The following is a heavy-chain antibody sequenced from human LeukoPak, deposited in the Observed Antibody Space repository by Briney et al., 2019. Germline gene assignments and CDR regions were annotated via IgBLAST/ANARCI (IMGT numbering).Heavy chain of an antibody. Sequence: GGSLRLSCAASGFTFSSYGMHWVRQAPGKGLEWVAFIRYDGSNKYYADSVKGRFTISRDNSKNTLYLQMNSLRAEDTAVYYCARKGYDDFWSGYQGYWGQGTLVTVSS. D-gene: IGHD3-3*01. V-gene: IGHV3-30*02. J-gene: IGHJ4*02. CDR3: ARKGYDDFWSGYQGY. CDR2: IRYDGSNK. CDR1: GFTFSSYG.